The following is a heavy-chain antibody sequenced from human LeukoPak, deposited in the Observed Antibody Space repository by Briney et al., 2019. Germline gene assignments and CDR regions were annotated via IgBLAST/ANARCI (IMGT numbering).Heavy chain of an antibody. CDR3: ARDRPYCSSTSCYMYYYYYYMDV. Sequence: SVKVSCKASGGTFSSYAISWVRQAPGQGLEWMGGIIPIFGTANYAQKFQGRVTITADKSTSTAYMELSSLRSEDTAVYYCARDRPYCSSTSCYMYYYYYYMDVWGKGTTVTVSS. CDR1: GGTFSSYA. D-gene: IGHD2-2*01. CDR2: IIPIFGTA. V-gene: IGHV1-69*06. J-gene: IGHJ6*03.